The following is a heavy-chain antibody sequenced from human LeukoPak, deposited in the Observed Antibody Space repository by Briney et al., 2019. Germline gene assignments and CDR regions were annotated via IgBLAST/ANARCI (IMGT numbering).Heavy chain of an antibody. CDR1: GGSLSGYY. V-gene: IGHV4-34*01. J-gene: IGHJ4*02. Sequence: SETLSLTCAVYGGSLSGYYWSWIRQPPGKGLEWIGEINHSGSTNYNPSLKNRVTITVDTSKNQFSLKLSSVTAADTAVYYCARRGAYYGSGSYYPFDCWGQGTLVTVSS. CDR3: ARRGAYYGSGSYYPFDC. CDR2: INHSGST. D-gene: IGHD3-10*01.